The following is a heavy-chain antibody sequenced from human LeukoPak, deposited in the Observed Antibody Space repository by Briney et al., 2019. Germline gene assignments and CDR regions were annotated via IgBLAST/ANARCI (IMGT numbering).Heavy chain of an antibody. CDR2: IKQDGSEK. CDR1: GFTRSSYW. J-gene: IGHJ4*02. Sequence: GGSLRLSCAASGFTRSSYWMSWIRQAPGKGLEWVANIKQDGSEKYYVDSVKGRFTISRDNAKNSLYLQMNSLRAEDTAVYYCARDSSGWYYFDYWGQGTLVTVSS. CDR3: ARDSSGWYYFDY. V-gene: IGHV3-7*01. D-gene: IGHD6-19*01.